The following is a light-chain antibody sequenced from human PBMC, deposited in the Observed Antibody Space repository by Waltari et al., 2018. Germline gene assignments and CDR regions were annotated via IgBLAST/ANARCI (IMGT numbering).Light chain of an antibody. Sequence: QSVLTQPPSVSGAPGQRVTISCTGSGSHIGAGYDVHWYQQLPRAAPKLLIYGSSSRPLGVPDRFFGSTSGTSASLAITGLQAEDEADYYCQSYDTSLSVVFGGGTKLTVL. V-gene: IGLV1-40*01. CDR3: QSYDTSLSVV. CDR1: GSHIGAGYD. CDR2: GSS. J-gene: IGLJ3*02.